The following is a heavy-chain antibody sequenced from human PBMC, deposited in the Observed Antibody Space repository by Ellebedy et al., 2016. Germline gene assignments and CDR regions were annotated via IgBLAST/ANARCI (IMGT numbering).Heavy chain of an antibody. CDR2: ISPDGIST. J-gene: IGHJ4*02. CDR3: ARGNTIPGPEPLDY. D-gene: IGHD1-14*01. Sequence: GGSLRLSCAASGFTFSSYWMHWVRQVPGTGLVWVSRISPDGISTAYADSVKGRFTISRDNSKNTLYLQMNRLRAEDTAVYYCARGNTIPGPEPLDYWGQGTLITVSS. CDR1: GFTFSSYW. V-gene: IGHV3-74*01.